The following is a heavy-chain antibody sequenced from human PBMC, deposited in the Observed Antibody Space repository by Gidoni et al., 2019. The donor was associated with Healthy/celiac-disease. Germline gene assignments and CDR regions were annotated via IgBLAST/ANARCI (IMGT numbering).Heavy chain of an antibody. J-gene: IGHJ4*02. Sequence: QVTLRESGPALVKPTQTLTLTCTFSGFSLSTSGMCVSWIRQPPGKALEWLARIDWDDDKYYSTSLKTRLTISKDTSKNQVVLTMTNMDPVDTATYYCARMEGSLGWLRDWGQGTLVTVSS. CDR1: GFSLSTSGMC. V-gene: IGHV2-70*15. CDR2: IDWDDDK. D-gene: IGHD3-10*01. CDR3: ARMEGSLGWLRD.